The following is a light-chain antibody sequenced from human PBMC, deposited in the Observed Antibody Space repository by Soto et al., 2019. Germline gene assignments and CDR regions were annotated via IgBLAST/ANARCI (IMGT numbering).Light chain of an antibody. V-gene: IGKV1-33*01. CDR1: QGIRSD. Sequence: IQMTQSPSSLSASVGDRVTITCRASQGIRSDLGWYQQKPGKAPNLLIYEASKLQTGVPSRFSGGGSGTHFTFTISNLQPEDIATYYCQHYDNLPRYTFGLGTKLEIK. J-gene: IGKJ2*01. CDR2: EAS. CDR3: QHYDNLPRYT.